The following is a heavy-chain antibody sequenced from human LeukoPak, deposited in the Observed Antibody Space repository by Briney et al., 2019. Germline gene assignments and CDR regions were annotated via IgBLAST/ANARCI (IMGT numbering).Heavy chain of an antibody. CDR2: IIPIFGTA. V-gene: IGHV1-69*05. J-gene: IGHJ4*02. CDR1: GGTFSSYA. D-gene: IGHD4-17*01. Sequence: GASVKVSCKASGGTFSSYAISWVRQAPGQGLEWMGRIIPIFGTANYAQKFQGRVTITTDESTSTAYMELSSLRSEDTAVYYCARDRPAGDYGPRDFDYWGQGTLVTVSS. CDR3: ARDRPAGDYGPRDFDY.